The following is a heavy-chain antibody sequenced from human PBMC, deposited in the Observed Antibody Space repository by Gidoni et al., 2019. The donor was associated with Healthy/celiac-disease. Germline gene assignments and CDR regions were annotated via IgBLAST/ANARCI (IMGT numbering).Heavy chain of an antibody. Sequence: EVQLVESGGGLIQPGGSLRLSCAASGFTVSSNYMSWVRQAPGKGLEWVSVIYSGGSTYYADSVKGRFTISRDNSKNTLYLQMNSLRAEDTAVYYCARKASSGSAFDDAFDIWGQGTMVTVSS. CDR1: GFTVSSNY. CDR3: ARKASSGSAFDDAFDI. CDR2: IYSGGST. D-gene: IGHD1-26*01. V-gene: IGHV3-53*01. J-gene: IGHJ3*02.